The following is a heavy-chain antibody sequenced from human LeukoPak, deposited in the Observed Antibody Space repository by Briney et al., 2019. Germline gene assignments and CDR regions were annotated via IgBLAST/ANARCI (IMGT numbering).Heavy chain of an antibody. V-gene: IGHV4-39*07. CDR1: GGSISSSSYY. J-gene: IGHJ5*02. CDR2: IYYSGST. D-gene: IGHD3-22*01. Sequence: SETLSLTCTVSGGSISSSSYYWGWIRQPPGKGLEWIGSIYYSGSTYYNPSLKSRVTISVDTSKNQFSLKLSSVTAADTAVYYCARGGFYTMIVAAKRAYNWFDPWGQGTLVTVSS. CDR3: ARGGFYTMIVAAKRAYNWFDP.